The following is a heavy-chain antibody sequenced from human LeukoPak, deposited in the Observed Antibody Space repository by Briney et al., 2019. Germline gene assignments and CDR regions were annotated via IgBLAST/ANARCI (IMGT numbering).Heavy chain of an antibody. Sequence: ASVKVSCKVSGYTLTELSMHWVRQAPGKGLEWMGGFDPEDGETIYAQKFQGRGTMTEDTSTDTAYMELSSLRSEDTAVYYCATDGDAYYYDSSGYLGYWGQGTLVTVSS. V-gene: IGHV1-24*01. CDR1: GYTLTELS. D-gene: IGHD3-22*01. CDR2: FDPEDGET. J-gene: IGHJ4*02. CDR3: ATDGDAYYYDSSGYLGY.